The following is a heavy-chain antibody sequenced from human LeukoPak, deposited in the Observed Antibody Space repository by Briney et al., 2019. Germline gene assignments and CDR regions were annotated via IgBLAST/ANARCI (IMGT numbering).Heavy chain of an antibody. Sequence: ASVKVSCKASGYTFTSYYMHWVRQAPGQGLEWMGIINPSGGSTSYAQKFQGRVTMTRDTSTSTVYMELSSLRSEDTAVYYCARDSAGTYYDFWSGYFYYFDYWGQGTLVTVSS. CDR2: INPSGGST. D-gene: IGHD3-3*01. J-gene: IGHJ4*02. CDR3: ARDSAGTYYDFWSGYFYYFDY. CDR1: GYTFTSYY. V-gene: IGHV1-46*01.